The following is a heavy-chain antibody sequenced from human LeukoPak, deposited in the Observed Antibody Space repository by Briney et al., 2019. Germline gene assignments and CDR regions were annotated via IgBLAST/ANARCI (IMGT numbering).Heavy chain of an antibody. CDR1: GFTFISYS. CDR3: ARDQGLLVVAGRFGY. J-gene: IGHJ4*02. CDR2: ISSSNSYI. Sequence: PGGALRLSFAASGFTFISYSMNWGRQAPGKGLEWVSSISSSNSYIYNADSVKGRFTISRDNAKNSLYLQMNSLRAEDTAVYYCARDQGLLVVAGRFGYWGQGTLVTVSS. V-gene: IGHV3-21*01. D-gene: IGHD6-19*01.